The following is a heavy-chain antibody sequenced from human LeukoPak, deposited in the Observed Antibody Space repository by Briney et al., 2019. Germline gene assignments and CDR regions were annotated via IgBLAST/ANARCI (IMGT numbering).Heavy chain of an antibody. V-gene: IGHV3-66*02. Sequence: GGSLRLSCAASGFIASSSQMNWVRQAPGKGLEWVSVIYTGTSTYYADSVKGRFTISRDDSKNTVYLQMNSLRPEDRGVYYCTRDPQMTSGYGMDVWGQGTTVAVS. CDR1: GFIASSSQ. CDR3: TRDPQMTSGYGMDV. CDR2: IYTGTST. D-gene: IGHD3-22*01. J-gene: IGHJ6*02.